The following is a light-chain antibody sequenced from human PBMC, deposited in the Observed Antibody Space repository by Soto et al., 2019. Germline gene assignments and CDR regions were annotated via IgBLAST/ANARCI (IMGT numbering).Light chain of an antibody. CDR3: QSADSSGTHVE. J-gene: IGLJ2*01. Sequence: SYELTQPSSVSVSPGQTARITCSGDALPNQYAYWYQQKPGQAPVLVIYKDSERPSGIPERFSGSNSGTTVTLTISGVQAEDEADYYCQSADSSGTHVEFGGGTKLTDL. CDR2: KDS. V-gene: IGLV3-25*03. CDR1: ALPNQY.